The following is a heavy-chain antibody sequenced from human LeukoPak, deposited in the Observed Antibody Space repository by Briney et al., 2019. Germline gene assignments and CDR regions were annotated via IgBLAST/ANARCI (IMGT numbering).Heavy chain of an antibody. CDR1: GGSISSGGYY. CDR3: ARAQYYYDSSGYYPYYFDY. CDR2: IYYSGST. J-gene: IGHJ4*02. V-gene: IGHV4-31*03. D-gene: IGHD3-22*01. Sequence: SQTLSLTCTVSGGSISSGGYYWSWIRQHPGKGLEWIGYIYYSGSTYYNPSLKSRVTISVDTSKNQFSLKLSSVAAADTAVYYCARAQYYYDSSGYYPYYFDYWGQGTLVTVSS.